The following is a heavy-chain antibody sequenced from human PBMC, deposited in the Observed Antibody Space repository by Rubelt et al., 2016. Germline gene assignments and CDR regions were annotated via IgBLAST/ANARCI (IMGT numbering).Heavy chain of an antibody. CDR3: ARDRIRIAARQGWYFDL. J-gene: IGHJ2*01. V-gene: IGHV1-18*01. CDR1: GYTFTSYG. D-gene: IGHD6-6*01. Sequence: QVQLVQSGAEVKKPGASVKVSCKASGYTFTSYGISWVRQAPGQGLEWMGWISAYNDNTNYAQKLQGGVTMTTDTATSTAYMELRSLRSDDTAVYYCARDRIRIAARQGWYFDLWGRGTLVTVSS. CDR2: ISAYNDNT.